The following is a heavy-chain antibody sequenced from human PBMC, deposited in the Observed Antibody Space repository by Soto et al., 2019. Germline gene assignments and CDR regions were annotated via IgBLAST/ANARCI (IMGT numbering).Heavy chain of an antibody. J-gene: IGHJ4*02. D-gene: IGHD2-21*02. V-gene: IGHV3-30*18. CDR1: GFTFSSYG. CDR3: AKTPWTIVLVTASLDY. CDR2: ISYDGSNK. Sequence: QVQLVESGGGVVQPGRSLRLSCAASGFTFSSYGIHWVRQAPCKGLEWVAVISYDGSNKYYADSVKGRFTISRDNSNNTLYLHMNSLRVEDTAVYYCAKTPWTIVLVTASLDYWGQRTLVTVSS.